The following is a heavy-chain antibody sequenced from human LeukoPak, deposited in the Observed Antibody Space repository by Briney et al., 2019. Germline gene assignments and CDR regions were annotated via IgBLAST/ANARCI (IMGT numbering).Heavy chain of an antibody. CDR3: ARVGYDILTGPNYGMDV. D-gene: IGHD3-9*01. Sequence: PSETLSLTCAVYGGSLSGYYWSWIRQPPGKGLEWIGEINHSGSTNYNPSLKSRVTISVDTSKNQFSLKLSSVTAADTAVCYCARVGYDILTGPNYGMDVWGQGTTVTVSS. CDR2: INHSGST. V-gene: IGHV4-34*01. CDR1: GGSLSGYY. J-gene: IGHJ6*02.